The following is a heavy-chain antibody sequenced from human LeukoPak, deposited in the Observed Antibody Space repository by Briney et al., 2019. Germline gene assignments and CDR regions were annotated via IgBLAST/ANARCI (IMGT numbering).Heavy chain of an antibody. D-gene: IGHD3-10*01. CDR1: GFTFSNYD. V-gene: IGHV3-33*06. CDR3: AKRGVVIRAVIIVGFHKEAYYFDY. Sequence: PGGSLRLSCAASGFTFSNYDMHWVRQAPGKGLEWVAVIWSDGSNEYSTDSLKGRFTISRDNSKNTLYLQMNSLRAEDTAVYFCAKRGVVIRAVIIVGFHKEAYYFDYWGQGALVTVSS. CDR2: IWSDGSNE. J-gene: IGHJ4*02.